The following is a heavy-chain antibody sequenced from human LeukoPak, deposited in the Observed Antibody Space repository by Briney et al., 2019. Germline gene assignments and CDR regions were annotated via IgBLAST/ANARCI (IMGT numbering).Heavy chain of an antibody. J-gene: IGHJ6*04. V-gene: IGHV4-34*01. CDR2: INHSGST. CDR1: GGSFSGYY. CDR3: ARRGYSYAAAV. D-gene: IGHD5-18*01. Sequence: SETLSLTCAVYGGSFSGYYWSWIRQPPGKGLEWIGEINHSGSTNYNPSLKSRVIISVDTSKNQFSLKLSSVTAADTAVYYCARRGYSYAAAVWGKGTTVTVSS.